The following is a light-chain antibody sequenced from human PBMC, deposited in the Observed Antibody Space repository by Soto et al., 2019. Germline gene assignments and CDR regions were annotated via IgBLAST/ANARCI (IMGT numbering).Light chain of an antibody. V-gene: IGKV1-5*01. CDR1: QSISTW. CDR2: DIS. CDR3: QQVKSYPRT. J-gene: IGKJ4*01. Sequence: DIQMTQSPSILSANVGDRVTITCRASQSISTWLAWYQQKPGKAPKILIYDISSLESGVPSRFSGSGSGTEFTLTIRSLQPDDSATYYCQQVKSYPRTFGGGTKVDIK.